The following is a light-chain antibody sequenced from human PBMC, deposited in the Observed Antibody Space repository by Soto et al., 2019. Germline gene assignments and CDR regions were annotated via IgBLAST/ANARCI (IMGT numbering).Light chain of an antibody. CDR3: QPYNNWPLT. CDR1: QSLTSS. CDR2: DTS. Sequence: EIVLTQSPVTLSLSPGERATFSCRASQSLTSSLVWYQQKPGQTPRLLIYDTSTRATGVPARFSGSRSGPEFTLTINSLQSEDFAIYYCQPYNNWPLTFGGGTKVDIK. V-gene: IGKV3-15*01. J-gene: IGKJ4*01.